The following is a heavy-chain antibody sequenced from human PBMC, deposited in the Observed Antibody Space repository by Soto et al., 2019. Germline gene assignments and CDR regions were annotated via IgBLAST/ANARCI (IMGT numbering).Heavy chain of an antibody. CDR2: ISWDXGSK. V-gene: IGHV3-43*01. CDR1: GFTFDDYT. D-gene: IGHD3-16*01. J-gene: IGHJ6*02. Sequence: LXLXCXASGFTFDDYTMHWVRQAPGKGLEWVSXISWDXGSKYYADSVXXRFTISRXXRKNSLYLQMNSLRTEDNALYYCAKDLYGGMDVWGQGTTVTVYS. CDR3: AKDLYGGMDV.